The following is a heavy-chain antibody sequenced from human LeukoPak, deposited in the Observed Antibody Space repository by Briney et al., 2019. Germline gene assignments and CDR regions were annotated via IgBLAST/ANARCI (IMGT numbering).Heavy chain of an antibody. J-gene: IGHJ4*02. V-gene: IGHV4-34*01. D-gene: IGHD1-26*01. CDR2: INHSGST. CDR1: GGSFSGYY. Sequence: SETLSLTCAVYGGSFSGYYWSWIRQPPGKGLEWIGEINHSGSTNYNPSLKSRVTISVDTFKNQFSLKLSSVTAADTAVYYCARGLTATTIGVYFDYWGQGTLVTVSS. CDR3: ARGLTATTIGVYFDY.